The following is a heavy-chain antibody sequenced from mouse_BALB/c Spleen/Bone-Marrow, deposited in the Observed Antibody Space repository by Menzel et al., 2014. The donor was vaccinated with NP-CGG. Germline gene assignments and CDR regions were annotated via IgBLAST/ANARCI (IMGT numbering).Heavy chain of an antibody. J-gene: IGHJ2*01. V-gene: IGHV14-3*02. CDR3: ARYRLGTYFDY. CDR1: GFNIXDTY. D-gene: IGHD2-14*01. Sequence: EVHLVESGAELVKPGASVKLSCTASGFNIXDTYMHWVKQRPEQGLEWIGRVDPANGNTKYDPKFQGTATITADTSSNTAYLQLSSLTSEDTAVYYCARYRLGTYFDYWGQGTTLTVSS. CDR2: VDPANGNT.